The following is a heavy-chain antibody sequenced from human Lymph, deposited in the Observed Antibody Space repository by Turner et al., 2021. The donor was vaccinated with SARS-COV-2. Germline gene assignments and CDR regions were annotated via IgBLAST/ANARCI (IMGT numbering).Heavy chain of an antibody. D-gene: IGHD3-3*01. V-gene: IGHV1-24*01. J-gene: IGHJ6*02. CDR1: VYTATEVS. Sequence: QVQLLQSGAVVMNPWASAKVSCKVSVYTATEVSMHWVRQAPGKGLEWMGGFEPEDGETNDAQKFQGRVNMTEDTSTDKAYMDLSSMRSEDTAVYYCATGPYDFWSGTSPGYYGMDVWGQGTTVTVSS. CDR3: ATGPYDFWSGTSPGYYGMDV. CDR2: FEPEDGET.